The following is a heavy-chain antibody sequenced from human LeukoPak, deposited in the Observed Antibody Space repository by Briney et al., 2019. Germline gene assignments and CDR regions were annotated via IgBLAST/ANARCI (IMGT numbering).Heavy chain of an antibody. CDR1: GYTFTSYG. CDR3: ATFPGRELLSDAFNF. CDR2: ISAYNGNT. V-gene: IGHV1-18*01. J-gene: IGHJ3*01. D-gene: IGHD1-7*01. Sequence: GASVKVSCKASGYTFTSYGISWVRQAPGQGLEWMGWISAYNGNTNYAQRLQGRVTMTEDTSTDTAYMELNSLRSEDTAVYYCATFPGRELLSDAFNFWGQGTMVTVSS.